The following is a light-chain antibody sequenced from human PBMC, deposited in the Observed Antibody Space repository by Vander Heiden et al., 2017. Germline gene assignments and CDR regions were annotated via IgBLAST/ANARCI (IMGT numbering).Light chain of an antibody. J-gene: IGKJ4*01. CDR1: QDISNY. CDR3: QQYDNLPPLT. V-gene: IGKV1-33*01. CDR2: DES. Sequence: DIQMTQSPSSLSASVGDRVNIPCKASQDISNYLNWYQQKPGKAPKLLIYDESNLETGVPSRFSGSGSGTDFTFTISSLQPEDIATYYCQQYDNLPPLTFGGGTKVEIK.